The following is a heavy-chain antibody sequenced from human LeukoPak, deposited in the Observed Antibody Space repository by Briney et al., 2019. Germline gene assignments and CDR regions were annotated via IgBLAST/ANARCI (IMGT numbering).Heavy chain of an antibody. CDR3: ARARECNGAKGDICGWYRSYYFDY. D-gene: IGHD6-19*01. J-gene: IGHJ4*02. CDR1: GYTFTGYG. V-gene: IGHV1-18*01. CDR2: ISAYNGNT. Sequence: ASVKVSCKASGYTFTGYGISWVRQAPGQGLEWMGWISAYNGNTNYAQKLQGRVTMTTDTSTSTAYMELRSLRSDDTAVYSCARARECNGAKGDICGWYRSYYFDYWGQGTLVTVSS.